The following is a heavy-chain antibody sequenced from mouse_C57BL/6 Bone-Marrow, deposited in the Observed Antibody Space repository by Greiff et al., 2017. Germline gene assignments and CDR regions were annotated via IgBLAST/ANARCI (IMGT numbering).Heavy chain of an antibody. V-gene: IGHV1-81*01. CDR1: GYTFTSYG. CDR2: IYPRSGNT. D-gene: IGHD2-4*01. Sequence: QVQLQQSGAELARPGASVKLSCKASGYTFTSYGISWVKQRTGQGLEWIGDIYPRSGNTYYNEKFKGKATLTADKSSSTAYMELRSLTSEDSAVYFCAREGDYDWFAYWGQGTLVTVSA. J-gene: IGHJ3*01. CDR3: AREGDYDWFAY.